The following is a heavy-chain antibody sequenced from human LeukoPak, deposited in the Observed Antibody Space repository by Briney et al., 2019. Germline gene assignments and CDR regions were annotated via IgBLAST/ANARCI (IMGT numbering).Heavy chain of an antibody. V-gene: IGHV1-69*05. CDR1: GGTFSSYA. D-gene: IGHD1-1*01. CDR2: IIPIFGTA. J-gene: IGHJ4*02. Sequence: VASVKVSCKASGGTFSSYAISWVRQAPGQGLEWMGGIIPIFGTANYAQKFQGRVTITTDESTSTAYMELSSLRSDDTAVYYCARGSPWNWKKGRTPPRNYIPFDYWGQGTLVTVSS. CDR3: ARGSPWNWKKGRTPPRNYIPFDY.